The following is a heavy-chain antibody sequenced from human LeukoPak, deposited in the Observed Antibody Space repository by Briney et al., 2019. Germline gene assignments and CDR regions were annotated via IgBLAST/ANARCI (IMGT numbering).Heavy chain of an antibody. V-gene: IGHV1-18*01. CDR2: ISAYNGNT. CDR1: GYTFTSYG. J-gene: IGHJ6*02. D-gene: IGHD6-19*01. Sequence: ASVKVSCKASGYTFTSYGISWVRQAPGQGLEWMGWISAYNGNTNYAQKLQGRVNMTTDTSTSTAYMELRSLRSDDTAVYYCARVSPPTIAVAGTNYYYYYGMDVWGQGTTVTVSS. CDR3: ARVSPPTIAVAGTNYYYYYGMDV.